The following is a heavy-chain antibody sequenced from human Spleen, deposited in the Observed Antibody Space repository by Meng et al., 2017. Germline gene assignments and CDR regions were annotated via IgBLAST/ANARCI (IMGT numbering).Heavy chain of an antibody. J-gene: IGHJ5*01. Sequence: GGSLRLSCSASGFTFTGYGIHWVRQAPGKGLEWVALVWYGGGNSYYADSVKGRFTISGDNSKNTLYLQMDSLRAEDTAVYYCAKNYGSGRPWYDSWGQGTLGTVSS. CDR2: VWYGGGNS. CDR1: GFTFTGYG. CDR3: AKNYGSGRPWYDS. D-gene: IGHD3-10*01. V-gene: IGHV3-33*06.